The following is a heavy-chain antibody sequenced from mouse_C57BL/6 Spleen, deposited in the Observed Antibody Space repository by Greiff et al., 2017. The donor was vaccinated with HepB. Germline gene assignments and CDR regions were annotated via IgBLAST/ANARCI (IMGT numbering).Heavy chain of an antibody. V-gene: IGHV1-42*01. Sequence: VQLQQSGPELVKPGASVKISCKASGYSFTGYYMNWVKQSPEKSLEWIGEINPSTGGTTYNQKFKAKATLTVDKSSSTAYMQLKSLTSEDSAVYDCARGDSSGYEWFAYWGQGTLVTVSA. CDR3: ARGDSSGYEWFAY. J-gene: IGHJ3*01. CDR1: GYSFTGYY. CDR2: INPSTGGT. D-gene: IGHD3-2*02.